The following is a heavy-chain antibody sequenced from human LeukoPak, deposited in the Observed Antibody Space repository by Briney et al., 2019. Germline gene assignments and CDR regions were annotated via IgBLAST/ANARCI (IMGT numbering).Heavy chain of an antibody. CDR1: GGSFSGYY. CDR2: INHSGST. V-gene: IGHV4-34*01. CDR3: ARAPRHSSGPTGY. D-gene: IGHD6-19*01. J-gene: IGHJ4*02. Sequence: SETLSLTCAVYGGSFSGYYWSWIRQPPGKGLGWIGEINHSGSTNYNPSLKSRVTISVDTSKNQFSLKLSSVTAADTAVYYCARAPRHSSGPTGYWGQGTLVTVSS.